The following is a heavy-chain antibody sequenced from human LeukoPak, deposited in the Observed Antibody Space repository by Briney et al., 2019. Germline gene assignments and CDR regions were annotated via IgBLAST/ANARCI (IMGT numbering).Heavy chain of an antibody. CDR3: ARRRHYDILTGANYYYYGMDV. CDR2: IIPILGIA. CDR1: GGTFSSYA. D-gene: IGHD3-9*01. J-gene: IGHJ6*02. V-gene: IGHV1-69*04. Sequence: ASVKVSCKASGGTFSSYAISWVRQAPGQGLEWMGRIIPILGIANYAQKFQGRVTITADKSTSTAYMELSSLRSEDTAVYYCARRRHYDILTGANYYYYGMDVWGQGTTVTVSS.